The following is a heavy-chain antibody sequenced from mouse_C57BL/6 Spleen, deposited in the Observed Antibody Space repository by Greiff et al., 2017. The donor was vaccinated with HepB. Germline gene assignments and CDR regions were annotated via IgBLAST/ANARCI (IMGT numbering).Heavy chain of an antibody. Sequence: VQLQQPGAELVKPGASVKLSCKASGYTFTSYWMHWVKQRPGQGLEWIGMIHPNSGSTNYNEKFKSKATLTVDKSSSTAYMQLSSLTSEDSAVYYCAREGWYYDSPYFDYWGQGTTLTVSS. V-gene: IGHV1-64*01. J-gene: IGHJ2*01. CDR3: AREGWYYDSPYFDY. CDR1: GYTFTSYW. CDR2: IHPNSGST. D-gene: IGHD2-4*01.